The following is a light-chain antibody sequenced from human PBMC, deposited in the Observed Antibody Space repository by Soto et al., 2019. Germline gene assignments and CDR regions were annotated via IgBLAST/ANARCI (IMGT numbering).Light chain of an antibody. CDR3: SSYTSRNTVV. V-gene: IGLV2-14*01. Sequence: QSALTQPASVSGSPGQSITMSCTGASSDIDGYDYVSWYQHHPGEAPKLLIYDVTNRPSGVSNRFPASKSGNTASLTISGLQAEDEADYYCSSYTSRNTVVFGGGTKVTVL. CDR1: SSDIDGYDY. J-gene: IGLJ2*01. CDR2: DVT.